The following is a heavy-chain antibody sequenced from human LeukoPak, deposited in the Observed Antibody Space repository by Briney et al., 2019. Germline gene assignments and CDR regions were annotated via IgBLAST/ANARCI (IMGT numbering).Heavy chain of an antibody. CDR1: GGTFSSYA. Sequence: SVKVSCKASGGTFSSYAISWVRQAPGQGLEWMGGIIPIFGTANCARKFQGRVTITADESTSTAYMELSSLRSEDTAVYYCARDLRGSYLSWGQGTLVTVSS. J-gene: IGHJ4*02. V-gene: IGHV1-69*01. CDR2: IIPIFGTA. CDR3: ARDLRGSYLS. D-gene: IGHD1-26*01.